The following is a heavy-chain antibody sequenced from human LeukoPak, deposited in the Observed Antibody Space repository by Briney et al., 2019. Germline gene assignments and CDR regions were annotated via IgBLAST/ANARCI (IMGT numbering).Heavy chain of an antibody. CDR2: IYTSGST. CDR3: ARFSSIAAAFDY. V-gene: IGHV4-61*02. Sequence: PSETLSLTCPVSGGSISSGSFYWSWIRHPPGKGLGWIGRIYTSGSTNYNPSLKSRVTISVDTSKNQFSLKLSSVTAADTAVYYCARFSSIAAAFDYWGLGTLVTVSS. J-gene: IGHJ4*02. CDR1: GGSISSGSFY. D-gene: IGHD6-13*01.